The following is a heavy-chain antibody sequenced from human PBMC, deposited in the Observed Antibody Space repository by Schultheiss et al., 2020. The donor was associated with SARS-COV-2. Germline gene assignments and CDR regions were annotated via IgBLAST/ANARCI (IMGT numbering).Heavy chain of an antibody. Sequence: SQTLSLTCTVSGGSISSGYYWGWIRQPPGKGLEWIGEINHSGSTNYNPSLKSRVTISVDTSKNQFSLKLSSVTAADTAVYYCARRGYSYRNYYYYGMDVWGQGTTVTVSS. CDR1: GGSISSGYY. D-gene: IGHD5-18*01. CDR3: ARRGYSYRNYYYYGMDV. V-gene: IGHV4-38-2*02. J-gene: IGHJ6*02. CDR2: INHSGST.